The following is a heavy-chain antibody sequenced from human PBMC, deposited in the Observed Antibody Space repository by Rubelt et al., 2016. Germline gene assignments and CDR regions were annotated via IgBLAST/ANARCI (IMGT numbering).Heavy chain of an antibody. CDR3: ARDPSRWLFRSERNKP. Sequence: TVSSNYMSWVRQAPGKGLEWVAVIWYDGSNKYYADSVKGRFTISRDNSKNTLYLQMNSLRAEDTAVYYCARDPSRWLFRSERNKPWGQGTLVTVSS. CDR1: TVSSNY. D-gene: IGHD3-22*01. V-gene: IGHV3-33*01. J-gene: IGHJ5*02. CDR2: IWYDGSNK.